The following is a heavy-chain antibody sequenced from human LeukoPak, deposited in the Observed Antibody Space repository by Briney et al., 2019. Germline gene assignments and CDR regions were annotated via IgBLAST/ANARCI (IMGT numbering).Heavy chain of an antibody. Sequence: PSETLSLTCAVYSGSFSGYYWSWIRQPPGKGLEWIGEINHSGSTNYNPSLKSRVTISVDTSKNQFSLKLSSVTAADTAVYYCARVGYYWSNDYWGQGTLVTVSS. D-gene: IGHD3-3*01. J-gene: IGHJ4*02. CDR2: INHSGST. V-gene: IGHV4-34*01. CDR1: SGSFSGYY. CDR3: ARVGYYWSNDY.